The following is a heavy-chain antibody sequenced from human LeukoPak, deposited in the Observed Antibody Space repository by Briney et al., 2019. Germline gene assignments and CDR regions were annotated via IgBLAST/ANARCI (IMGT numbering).Heavy chain of an antibody. CDR3: ARELDPYYGMDV. V-gene: IGHV3-30*03. CDR2: ISYDGSNK. J-gene: IGHJ6*02. Sequence: GGSLRLSCAASGFAFSSYGMHWVRQAPGKGLEWVAVISYDGSNKYYADSVKGRFTISRDNAKNSLYLQMNSLRAEDTAVYYCARELDPYYGMDVWGQGTTVTVSS. D-gene: IGHD2-2*03. CDR1: GFAFSSYG.